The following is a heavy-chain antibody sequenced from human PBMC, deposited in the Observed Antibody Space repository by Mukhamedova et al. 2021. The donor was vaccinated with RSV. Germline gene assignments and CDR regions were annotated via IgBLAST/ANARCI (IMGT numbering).Heavy chain of an antibody. V-gene: IGHV3-30*01. J-gene: IGHJ4*02. Sequence: SYGMYWVRQAPGKGLEWVALISYDGRKQYYADSVRGRFTISRDNSNNILYLQMNSLKIDDTAIYYCSEIDYWGQGTLVTVSS. CDR1: SYG. CDR2: ISYDGRKQ. CDR3: SEIDY.